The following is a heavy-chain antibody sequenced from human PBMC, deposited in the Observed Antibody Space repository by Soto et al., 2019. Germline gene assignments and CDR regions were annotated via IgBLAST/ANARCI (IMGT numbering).Heavy chain of an antibody. J-gene: IGHJ4*02. Sequence: PSATLSLTCPISGSSINSSGHYWVWLRQPPGKGLEWIGSMFYGVGTYYNPSLKSRVTVSVDTSKNQFSLNLRSVTAADTAVYYCARLPSRHLVDYWGQGTLVTFSS. V-gene: IGHV4-39*01. CDR2: MFYGVGT. CDR1: GSSINSSGHY. D-gene: IGHD3-3*02. CDR3: ARLPSRHLVDY.